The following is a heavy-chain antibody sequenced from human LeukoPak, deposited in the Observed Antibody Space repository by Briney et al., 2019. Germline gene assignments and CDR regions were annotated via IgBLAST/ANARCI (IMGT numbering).Heavy chain of an antibody. J-gene: IGHJ4*02. CDR3: ARDGDAYNFDF. CDR2: IYRDGSNT. Sequence: GGSLRLSCAASGFTFSSNWMHWVRQAPGKGLVWVSRIYRDGSNTDYADSVKGRFIISRDNVKNTLYLQMNSLRADDTAVYYCARDGDAYNFDFWGQGALVTVSS. D-gene: IGHD5-24*01. CDR1: GFTFSSNW. V-gene: IGHV3-74*01.